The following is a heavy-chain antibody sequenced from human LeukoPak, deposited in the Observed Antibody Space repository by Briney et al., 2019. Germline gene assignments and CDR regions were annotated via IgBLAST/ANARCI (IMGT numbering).Heavy chain of an antibody. CDR1: GYSFTSYW. J-gene: IGHJ6*02. D-gene: IGHD3/OR15-3a*01. V-gene: IGHV5-51*01. CDR2: VYPGDSDT. Sequence: GESLKISCKGSGYSFTSYWIGWVRQMPGKGLEWMGIVYPGDSDTRYSPSFQGQVTISADKSISTAYLQWSSLKASDTAMYYCARLSSADGHYYYYGMDVWGQGTTVTVSS. CDR3: ARLSSADGHYYYYGMDV.